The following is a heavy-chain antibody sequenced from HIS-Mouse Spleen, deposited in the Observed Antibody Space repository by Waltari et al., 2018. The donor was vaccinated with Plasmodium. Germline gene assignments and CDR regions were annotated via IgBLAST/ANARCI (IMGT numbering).Heavy chain of an antibody. CDR3: ARGSAGDAFDI. Sequence: QVQLVQSGAEVTKPGASGKVSCTASGYTFTNYGIGWGRQAPGQGLEWMGWISAYNGNTNYAQKLQGRLTMTTDTSTSTAYMEVRSLRSDDTAVYYCARGSAGDAFDIWGQGTMVTVSS. J-gene: IGHJ3*02. D-gene: IGHD6-19*01. CDR1: GYTFTNYG. CDR2: ISAYNGNT. V-gene: IGHV1-18*01.